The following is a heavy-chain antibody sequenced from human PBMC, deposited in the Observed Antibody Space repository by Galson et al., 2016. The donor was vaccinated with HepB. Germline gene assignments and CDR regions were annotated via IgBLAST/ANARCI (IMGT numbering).Heavy chain of an antibody. CDR2: ITGTGAFT. J-gene: IGHJ4*02. CDR1: GFTFDDYA. V-gene: IGHV3-23*01. D-gene: IGHD1-14*01. CDR3: AKVAEGRFWAEYYFDY. Sequence: SLRLSCAVSGFTFDDYAMSWVRQAPGQGLEWVSSITGTGAFTYYPVSVKGRFAISRDNSKDTVYLQVNNLRVEDTAVYYCAKVAEGRFWAEYYFDYWGQGTLVTVSS.